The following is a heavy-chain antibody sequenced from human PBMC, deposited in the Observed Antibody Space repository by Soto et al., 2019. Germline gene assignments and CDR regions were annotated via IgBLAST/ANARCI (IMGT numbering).Heavy chain of an antibody. CDR1: GYTFTSYY. CDR2: INPSGGST. J-gene: IGHJ4*02. CDR3: ASAAVTGTAGLDF. V-gene: IGHV1-46*01. Sequence: GASVKVSCKASGYTFTSYYMPWVRQAPGQGLEWMGIINPSGGSTSYAQKFQGRVTMSRDTSISTAYMELSRLTSDDTAVYYCASAAVTGTAGLDFWGQGTQVTVSS. D-gene: IGHD6-19*01.